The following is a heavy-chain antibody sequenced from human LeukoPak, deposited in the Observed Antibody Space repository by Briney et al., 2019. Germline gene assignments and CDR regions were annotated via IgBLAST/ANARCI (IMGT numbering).Heavy chain of an antibody. J-gene: IGHJ5*02. CDR3: AKRNRQPLVKGWFDT. CDR2: ISWNSGST. V-gene: IGHV3-9*01. D-gene: IGHD6-13*01. CDR1: GFTFDDYA. Sequence: PGGSLRLSCAASGFTFDDYAMHWVRQAPGKGLEWVSGISWNSGSTAYADSVKGRFAISKDNANNSLSLLMNSLRVEDTAFYYCAKRNRQPLVKGWFDTWGQGALVIVSS.